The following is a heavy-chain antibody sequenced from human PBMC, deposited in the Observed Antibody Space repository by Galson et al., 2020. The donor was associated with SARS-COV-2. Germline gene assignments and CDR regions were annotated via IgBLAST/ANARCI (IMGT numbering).Heavy chain of an antibody. D-gene: IGHD3-10*01. CDR3: ARDPGQVLWFEEVFLDYGMDV. J-gene: IGHJ6*02. V-gene: IGHV3-7*01. CDR1: GFTFSSYW. CDR2: IKQDGSEK. Sequence: QLGESLKISCAASGFTFSSYWMSWVRQAPGKGLEWVANIKQDGSEKYYVDSVKGRFTISRDNAKNSLYLQMNSLRAEDTAVYYCARDPGQVLWFEEVFLDYGMDVWGQGTTVTVSS.